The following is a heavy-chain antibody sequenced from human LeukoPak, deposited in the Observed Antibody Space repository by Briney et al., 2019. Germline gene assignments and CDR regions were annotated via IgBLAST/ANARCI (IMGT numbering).Heavy chain of an antibody. J-gene: IGHJ4*02. Sequence: PSETLSLTCAVYGGSFSGYYWSWIRQPPGKGLEWIGEINHSGSTNYNPSLKSRVTISVDTSKNQISLKLSSVTAADTAVYYCAIRGAMATGYFDYWGQGTLVTVSS. D-gene: IGHD3-10*01. CDR3: AIRGAMATGYFDY. V-gene: IGHV4-34*01. CDR1: GGSFSGYY. CDR2: INHSGST.